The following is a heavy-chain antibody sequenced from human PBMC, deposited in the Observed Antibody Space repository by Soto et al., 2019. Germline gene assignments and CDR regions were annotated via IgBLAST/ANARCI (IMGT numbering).Heavy chain of an antibody. V-gene: IGHV4-39*07. CDR2: IHHSGST. CDR1: DGSISRSTFY. J-gene: IGHJ5*02. CDR3: ARGRQSNYGVGWFDP. D-gene: IGHD4-4*01. Sequence: SETLSLTCTVSDGSISRSTFYWGWIRQPPGKGLEWIGKIHHSGSTNYNPSLKSRVTISVDTSKNQFSLKLSSVTAADTAVYYCARGRQSNYGVGWFDPWGQGTLVTVSS.